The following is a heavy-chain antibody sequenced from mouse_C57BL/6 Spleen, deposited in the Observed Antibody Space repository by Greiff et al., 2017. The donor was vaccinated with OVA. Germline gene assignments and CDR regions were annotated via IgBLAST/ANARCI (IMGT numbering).Heavy chain of an antibody. CDR3: ARDLGTAQATVYCDY. J-gene: IGHJ2*01. D-gene: IGHD3-2*02. Sequence: EVKLVESGGGLVKPGGSLKLSCAASGFTFSSYAMSWVRQTPEKRLEWVATISDGGSYTYYPDNVKGRFTISRDNAKNNLYLQMSHLKSEDTAMYYCARDLGTAQATVYCDYWGQGTTLTVSS. CDR2: ISDGGSYT. V-gene: IGHV5-4*01. CDR1: GFTFSSYA.